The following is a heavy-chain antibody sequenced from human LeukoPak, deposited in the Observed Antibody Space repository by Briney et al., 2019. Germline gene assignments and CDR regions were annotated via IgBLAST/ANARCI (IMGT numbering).Heavy chain of an antibody. CDR1: GFTFSSHA. J-gene: IGHJ5*02. D-gene: IGHD4-17*01. V-gene: IGHV3-23*01. CDR2: ILGSGSST. Sequence: PGRSLRLSCAASGFTFSSHAMSWVRQAPGKGLEWVSAILGSGSSTYYADSVKGRFTISRDNSKNTLYLQMNSLRAEDTAVYYCAKAKYDYGDPVGWFDPWGQGTLVTVSS. CDR3: AKAKYDYGDPVGWFDP.